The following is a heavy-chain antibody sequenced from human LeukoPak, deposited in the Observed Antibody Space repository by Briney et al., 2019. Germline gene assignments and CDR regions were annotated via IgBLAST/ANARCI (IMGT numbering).Heavy chain of an antibody. D-gene: IGHD6-25*01. CDR2: INPNSGGT. Sequence: ASVKVSCKASGYTFTGYYMQWVRPAPGQGLEWMGWINPNSGGTNYAQKFQDRVTMTRDTSISTAYMELSRLRSDDTAVYFCARDHCVSSGCYEDYYYGMDVWGRGTTVTVSS. J-gene: IGHJ6*02. CDR3: ARDHCVSSGCYEDYYYGMDV. CDR1: GYTFTGYY. V-gene: IGHV1-2*02.